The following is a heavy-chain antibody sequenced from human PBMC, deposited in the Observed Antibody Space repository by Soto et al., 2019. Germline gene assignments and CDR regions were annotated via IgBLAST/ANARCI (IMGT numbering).Heavy chain of an antibody. CDR3: ARLYTYGYYHFDH. CDR1: GECMSGGNYY. J-gene: IGHJ4*02. CDR2: IYYTGTT. D-gene: IGHD3-22*01. V-gene: IGHV4-31*03. Sequence: ILSLTCTVSGECMSGGNYYWTWIRQHPGRGLEWIGYIYYTGTTHYSPSLQSRVTMSVDTSKNQISLTMTSLTPADTAVYFWARLYTYGYYHFDHWGQGTLVTVSS.